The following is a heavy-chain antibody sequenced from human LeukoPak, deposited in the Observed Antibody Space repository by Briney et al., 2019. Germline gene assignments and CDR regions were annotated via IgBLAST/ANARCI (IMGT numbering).Heavy chain of an antibody. CDR1: GFSFSNAW. Sequence: GGSLRLSCATSGFSFSNAWMNWVRQAPGKGLEWVANIKQDGSKKSYVDSVKGRFAISRDNAENSLYLQMNSLRAEDTAIYYCTRVGYIDEGIDYWGQGTLVTVSS. V-gene: IGHV3-7*04. CDR2: IKQDGSKK. D-gene: IGHD5-24*01. J-gene: IGHJ4*02. CDR3: TRVGYIDEGIDY.